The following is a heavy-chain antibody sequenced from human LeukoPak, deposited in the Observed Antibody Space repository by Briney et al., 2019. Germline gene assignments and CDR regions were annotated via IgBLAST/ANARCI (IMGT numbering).Heavy chain of an antibody. V-gene: IGHV4-34*01. CDR2: INHSGST. D-gene: IGHD3-22*01. CDR1: GGSFSGYN. Sequence: SETLSLTCAAYGGSFSGYNWSWIRQPPGKGLEWIGEINHSGSTNYNPSLKSRVTISVDTSKNQFSLKLSSVTAADTAVYYCVRDDSSGYYYFDYWGQGTLVTVSS. J-gene: IGHJ4*02. CDR3: VRDDSSGYYYFDY.